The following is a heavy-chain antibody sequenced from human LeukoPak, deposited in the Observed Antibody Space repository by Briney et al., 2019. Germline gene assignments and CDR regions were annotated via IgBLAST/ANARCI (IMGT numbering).Heavy chain of an antibody. D-gene: IGHD3-22*01. V-gene: IGHV3-30*02. CDR3: AKEPYSIYYDSSGYYPYFDY. Sequence: PGGSLRLSCAASGFTFSSYGMHWVRQAPGKGLEWVAFIRYDGSNKYYADSVKGRFTISRDNSKNTLYLQMNSLRAEDTAVYYCAKEPYSIYYDSSGYYPYFDYWGQGTLVTVSS. J-gene: IGHJ4*02. CDR2: IRYDGSNK. CDR1: GFTFSSYG.